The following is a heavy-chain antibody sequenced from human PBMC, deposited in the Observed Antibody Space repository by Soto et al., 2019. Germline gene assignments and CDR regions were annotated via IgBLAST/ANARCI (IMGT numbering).Heavy chain of an antibody. J-gene: IGHJ4*02. V-gene: IGHV1-18*01. CDR1: GYDFTTYG. D-gene: IGHD1-1*01. Sequence: QVHLVQSGAEVKKPGASVKVSCKGSGYDFTTYGITWXRXXPGQGLEWMAWISAHNGNTDYAQKLQGRVTVTRDTXTXXXXXXXXXLXSDDTAVYYCARGRYGDYWGQGALVTVSS. CDR2: ISAHNGNT. CDR3: ARGRYGDY.